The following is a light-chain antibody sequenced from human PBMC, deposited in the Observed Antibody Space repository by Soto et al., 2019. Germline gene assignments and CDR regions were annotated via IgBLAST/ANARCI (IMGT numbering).Light chain of an antibody. V-gene: IGKV3-20*01. CDR2: GAS. CDR1: QSVTSNY. CDR3: QQYGRSPLLYT. J-gene: IGKJ2*01. Sequence: EIVLTQSPGTLSLSPGEGATLSCRATQSVTSNYLAWYQQKPGQAPRLLIYGASTRAAGVPDTFSGSGSGTDFTLAITILEHEDCAVYYCQQYGRSPLLYTFGQGTKLGVK.